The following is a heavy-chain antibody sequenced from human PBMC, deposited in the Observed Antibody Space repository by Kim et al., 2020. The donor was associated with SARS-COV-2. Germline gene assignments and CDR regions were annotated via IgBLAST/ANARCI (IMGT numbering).Heavy chain of an antibody. V-gene: IGHV3-23*01. J-gene: IGHJ4*02. D-gene: IGHD2-15*01. CDR3: ASGGEHDGVGNY. Sequence: GGSLRLSCAASGFTFTTYAMNWVRQAPGKGLEWITSISGSGGRTYYADSVKGRFTISRDNSKNTLFVQMNSLRAEDTAVYYCASGGEHDGVGNYWGQGT. CDR1: GFTFTTYA. CDR2: ISGSGGRT.